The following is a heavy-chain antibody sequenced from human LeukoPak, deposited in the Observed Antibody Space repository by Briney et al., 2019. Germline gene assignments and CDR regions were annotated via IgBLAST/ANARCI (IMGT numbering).Heavy chain of an antibody. J-gene: IGHJ6*02. CDR2: IYSGGST. D-gene: IGHD1-26*01. V-gene: IGHV3-66*01. CDR1: GFTVSSNY. CDR3: ARDGSWWELLF. Sequence: GGSLRLSCAASGFTVSSNYMSWVRQAPGKGLEWVSVIYSGGSTYYADSVKGRFTISRDNSKNTLYLQMNSLRAEDTAVYYCARDGSWWELLFWGQGTTVTDSS.